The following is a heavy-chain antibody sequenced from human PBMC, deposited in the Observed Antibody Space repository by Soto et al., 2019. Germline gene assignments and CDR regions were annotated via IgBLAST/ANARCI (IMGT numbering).Heavy chain of an antibody. Sequence: QEQLVESGGGVVQPGGSLRLSCTASGFTFSTYAIHWVRQAPGKGLEWVAVISYDGSHKYYADAVEGRVTISRDNSKNTLYLQMTGLRAEDTAVYYCARELRKRGYSYVRNMYVWGQGTKVTVSS. CDR1: GFTFSTYA. CDR2: ISYDGSHK. J-gene: IGHJ6*02. D-gene: IGHD2-15*01. CDR3: ARELRKRGYSYVRNMYV. V-gene: IGHV3-30-3*01.